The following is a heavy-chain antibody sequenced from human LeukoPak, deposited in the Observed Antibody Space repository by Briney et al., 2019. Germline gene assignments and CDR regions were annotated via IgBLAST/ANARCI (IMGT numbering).Heavy chain of an antibody. J-gene: IGHJ5*02. CDR2: INHSGST. V-gene: IGHV4-34*01. Sequence: PSETLSLTCAVYGGSFSGYYWSWIRQPPGKGLEWIGEINHSGSTNYNPSLKSRVTISVDTSKNQFSLKLSSVTAADTAVYYCAREGKQWLVRGWFDPWGQGTLVTVSS. CDR1: GGSFSGYY. D-gene: IGHD6-19*01. CDR3: AREGKQWLVRGWFDP.